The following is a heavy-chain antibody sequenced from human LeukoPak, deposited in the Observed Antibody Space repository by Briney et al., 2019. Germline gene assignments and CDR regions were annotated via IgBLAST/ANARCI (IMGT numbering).Heavy chain of an antibody. V-gene: IGHV3-21*01. CDR1: GFTLSSYS. CDR3: ARDRRYCSSTSCYNLDY. D-gene: IGHD2-2*02. CDR2: ISRSSAYI. J-gene: IGHJ4*02. Sequence: GGSLRLSCAASGFTLSSYSMNWVRQAPGKGLEWVSSISRSSAYIYYADSVKGRFTISRDNAKNSLYLQMNSLRAEDTAVYYCARDRRYCSSTSCYNLDYWGQGTLVTVSS.